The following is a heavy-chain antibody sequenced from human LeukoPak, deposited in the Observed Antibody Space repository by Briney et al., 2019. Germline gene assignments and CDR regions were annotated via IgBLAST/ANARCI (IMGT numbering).Heavy chain of an antibody. CDR3: ARGPPYSSGSYYMDV. V-gene: IGHV3-7*01. CDR2: IKQDGSEK. J-gene: IGHJ6*03. Sequence: GGSLRLSCAASGFTFSSYWMSWVRQAPGKGLEWVANIKQDGSEKYYVDSVKGRFTISRDNAKNSLYLQMNSLRAEDTAVYYCARGPPYSSGSYYMDVWGKGTTVTVSS. D-gene: IGHD6-19*01. CDR1: GFTFSSYW.